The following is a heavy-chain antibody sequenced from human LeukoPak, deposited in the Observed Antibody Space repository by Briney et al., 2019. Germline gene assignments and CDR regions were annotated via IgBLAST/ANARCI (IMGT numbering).Heavy chain of an antibody. J-gene: IGHJ4*02. CDR3: AKDMRSYYDSSGDLDY. V-gene: IGHV3-9*01. CDR1: GFTFDDYA. CDR2: ISWNSGSI. D-gene: IGHD3-22*01. Sequence: PGGSLRLSCAASGFTFDDYAMHWVRHAPGKGLEWVSGISWNSGSIDYADSVKGRFTISRDNAKNSLYLQMNSLRAEGTASYYCAKDMRSYYDSSGDLDYWGQGTLVTVSS.